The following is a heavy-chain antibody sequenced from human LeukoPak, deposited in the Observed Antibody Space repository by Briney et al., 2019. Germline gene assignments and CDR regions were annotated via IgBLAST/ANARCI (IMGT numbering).Heavy chain of an antibody. V-gene: IGHV4-30-2*01. CDR1: GGSISSGGYS. D-gene: IGHD4-23*01. CDR3: ARRLRWYPDYYFDY. CDR2: IYHSGST. Sequence: PSETLSLTCAVSGGSISSGGYSWSWIRQPPGKGLEWIGYIYHSGSTYYNPSLKSRVTISVDRSKNQFSLKLSSVTAADTAVYYCARRLRWYPDYYFDYWGQGTLVTVSS. J-gene: IGHJ4*02.